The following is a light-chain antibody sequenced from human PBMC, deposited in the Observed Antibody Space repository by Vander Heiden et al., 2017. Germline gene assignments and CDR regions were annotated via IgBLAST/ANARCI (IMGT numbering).Light chain of an antibody. J-gene: IGKJ4*01. CDR1: QSVSSY. Sequence: EIVLTQSPATLSLSPGERAPLSCRASQSVSSYLAWSQQKPSPAPRPLIYYASTRCKGSPASFSGSGCGRDVTPPISSREPEDFAVYYCQQHSNWPPLTFGGGTKVEIK. V-gene: IGKV3-11*02. CDR3: QQHSNWPPLT. CDR2: YAS.